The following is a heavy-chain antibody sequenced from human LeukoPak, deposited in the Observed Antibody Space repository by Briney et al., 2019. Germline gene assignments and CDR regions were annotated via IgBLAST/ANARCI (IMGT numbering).Heavy chain of an antibody. D-gene: IGHD3-10*01. CDR3: AREGNYYGSGTPGD. CDR2: LNPQSGKT. J-gene: IGHJ4*02. V-gene: IGHV1-8*01. CDR1: GYTFNNDD. Sequence: ASVKVSCEPSGYTFNNDDINWVRQATGQGLEWMGWLNPQSGKTGYAQKLQGRVTMTTDTSTSTAYMELRSLRSDDTAVYYCAREGNYYGSGTPGDWGQGTLVTVSS.